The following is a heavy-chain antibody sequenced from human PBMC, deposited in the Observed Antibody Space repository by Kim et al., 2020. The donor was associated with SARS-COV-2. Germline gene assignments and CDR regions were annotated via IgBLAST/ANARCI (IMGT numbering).Heavy chain of an antibody. V-gene: IGHV3-74*01. Sequence: ADSVKGRFTIVRDNAKNALYLQMNSLRAEDTAVYYCARKDCSGGSCAFDPWGQGTLVTVSS. J-gene: IGHJ5*02. D-gene: IGHD2-15*01. CDR3: ARKDCSGGSCAFDP.